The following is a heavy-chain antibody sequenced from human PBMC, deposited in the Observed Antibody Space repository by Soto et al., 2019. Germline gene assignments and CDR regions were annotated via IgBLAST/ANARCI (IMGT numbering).Heavy chain of an antibody. Sequence: EVQVLDSGGGLVQPGGSQRLSCEASGFTFSNYAMSWVRQAPGKGLEWLSTISATGSTLYADSVKGGFTISRDNSKNTVDLQMNFLRAEDTAVYYCAKVSNKWAVAQRGYFDYWGQGTLVTVSS. CDR3: AKVSNKWAVAQRGYFDY. CDR2: ISATGST. D-gene: IGHD6-19*01. CDR1: GFTFSNYA. V-gene: IGHV3-23*01. J-gene: IGHJ4*02.